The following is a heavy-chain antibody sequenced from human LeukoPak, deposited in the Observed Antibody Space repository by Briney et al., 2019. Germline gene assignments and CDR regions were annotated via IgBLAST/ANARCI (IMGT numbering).Heavy chain of an antibody. Sequence: SGTLSLTCAVSGGSISSSNWWSWVRQPPGKGLEWIGEIYHSGSTNYNPSLKSRVTISVDKSKNQFSLKLSSVTAADTAVYYCARDQSGRGSGSYPYYFDYWGQGTLVTVSS. D-gene: IGHD3-10*01. J-gene: IGHJ4*02. CDR2: IYHSGST. CDR3: ARDQSGRGSGSYPYYFDY. CDR1: GGSISSSNW. V-gene: IGHV4-4*02.